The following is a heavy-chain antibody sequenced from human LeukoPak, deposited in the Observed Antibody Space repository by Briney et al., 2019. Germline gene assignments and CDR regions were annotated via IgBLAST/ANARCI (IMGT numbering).Heavy chain of an antibody. J-gene: IGHJ6*02. CDR3: ASQQKEYDILYGMDV. Sequence: SETLSLTCTVSGGSISSYYWSWIRQPPGKGLEYIGYIYYTGSTNYNPSLKGRVTISVDTSKNQFSLKLSSVTAADTAVYYCASQQKEYDILYGMDVWGQGTTVTVSS. CDR2: IYYTGST. CDR1: GGSISSYY. D-gene: IGHD3-9*01. V-gene: IGHV4-59*12.